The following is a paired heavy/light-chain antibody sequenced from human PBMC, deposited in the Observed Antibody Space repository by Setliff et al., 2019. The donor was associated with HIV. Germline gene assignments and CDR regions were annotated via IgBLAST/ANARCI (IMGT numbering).Light chain of an antibody. Sequence: EIVLTQSPGTLSLSPGERATLSCRASQSVSSSYLAWYQQKPGQAPRLLIYGASSRATGIPDRFSGSGSGTDFTLTISRLEPEDFAVYYCQQYGSSPPYSFGQGTKLEIK. V-gene: IGKV3-20*01. CDR3: QQYGSSPPYS. CDR2: GAS. J-gene: IGKJ2*03. CDR1: QSVSSSY.
Heavy chain of an antibody. D-gene: IGHD3-10*01. CDR3: ARGEVRVEGNYYYYYGMDV. Sequence: EVQLVESGGGLVQPGGSLRLSCAASGFTFSSYEMNWVRQAPGKGLEWVSYISSSGSTIYYADSVKGRFTISRDNAKNSLYLQMNSLRAEDTAVYYCARGEVRVEGNYYYYYGMDVWGQGTTVTVSS. V-gene: IGHV3-48*03. J-gene: IGHJ6*02. CDR1: GFTFSSYE. CDR2: ISSSGSTI.